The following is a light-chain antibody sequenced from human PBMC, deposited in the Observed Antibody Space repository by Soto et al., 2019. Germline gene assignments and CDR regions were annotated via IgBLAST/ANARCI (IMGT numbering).Light chain of an antibody. V-gene: IGKV1-39*01. CDR2: AAS. CDR3: QQSYSTPWT. Sequence: DIQMTQSPSSLSASVGERVTITCRASQSISTYLNWYQQKPGKAPKLLIYAASSLQSGVPSRFSGSGSGTDFTLTISSLQPEDFATYYCQQSYSTPWTFGQGTKV. CDR1: QSISTY. J-gene: IGKJ1*01.